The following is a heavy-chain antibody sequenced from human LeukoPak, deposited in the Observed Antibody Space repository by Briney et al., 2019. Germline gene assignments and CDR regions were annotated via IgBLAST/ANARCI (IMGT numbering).Heavy chain of an antibody. J-gene: IGHJ3*02. CDR2: INPNSGGT. D-gene: IGHD4-17*01. CDR1: GYTFTSYG. CDR3: ARDLYGVNAFDI. Sequence: ASVKVSCKASGYTFTSYGISWVRQAPGQGLEWMGWINPNSGGTNYAQKFQGRVTMTRDTSISTAYMELSRLRSDDTAVYYCARDLYGVNAFDIWGQGTMVTVSS. V-gene: IGHV1-2*02.